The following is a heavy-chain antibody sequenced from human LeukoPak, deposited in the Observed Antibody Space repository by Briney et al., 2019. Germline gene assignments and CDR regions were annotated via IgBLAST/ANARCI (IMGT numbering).Heavy chain of an antibody. Sequence: SETLFLTCTVSGGSISSSSYYWGWIRQPPGKGLEWIGSIYYSGSTYYNPSLKSRVTISVDTSKNQFSLKLSSVTAADTAVYYCAKALSSALYSSSWYPFDYWGQGTLVTVSS. D-gene: IGHD6-13*01. CDR2: IYYSGST. V-gene: IGHV4-39*01. CDR1: GGSISSSSYY. CDR3: AKALSSALYSSSWYPFDY. J-gene: IGHJ4*02.